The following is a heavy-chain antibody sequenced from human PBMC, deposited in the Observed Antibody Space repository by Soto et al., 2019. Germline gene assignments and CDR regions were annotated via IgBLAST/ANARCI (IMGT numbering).Heavy chain of an antibody. CDR1: GYTFTKHY. J-gene: IGHJ3*01. CDR2: INPGNASP. CDR3: ARGSSSGSGGTGVLNV. V-gene: IGHV1-46*01. Sequence: QVQLAQSGAEVKKPGASVKVSCQASGYTFTKHYMHWVRQAPGQGLEWMGVINPGNASPRYPQKFKGRVTVTSDTSTSTVCMELTSLTSDDTAVYYCARGSSSGSGGTGVLNVWGQGTMVTVSS. D-gene: IGHD3-10*01.